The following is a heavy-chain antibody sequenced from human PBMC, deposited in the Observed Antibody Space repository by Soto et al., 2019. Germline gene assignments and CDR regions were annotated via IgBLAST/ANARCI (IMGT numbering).Heavy chain of an antibody. V-gene: IGHV3-49*04. CDR3: SRSLAIDFDS. CDR1: GINFAAYT. CDR2: IRRIAYGGTT. Sequence: PGGSLRLSCSSCGINFAAYTMSLVRLTPGKGLEWVGFIRRIAYGGTTDYAASVKGRFTISRDDSRKIVYLQMSRLKIEDTAVYYCSRSLAIDFDSWGQGNRVTVSS. J-gene: IGHJ4*02.